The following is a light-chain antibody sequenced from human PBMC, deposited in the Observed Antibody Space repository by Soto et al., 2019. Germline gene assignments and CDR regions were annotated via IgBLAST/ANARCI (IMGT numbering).Light chain of an antibody. Sequence: DIQMTQSPSSLSASVGDRVTITCRASQSISSYLNWYQQKPGKAPKFLIYAASSLQTGVPSRFSGRGSGTDFTLTISSLQPEDFATYSCQQSYSTPPTFGQGTKVEIK. CDR1: QSISSY. J-gene: IGKJ1*01. CDR3: QQSYSTPPT. CDR2: AAS. V-gene: IGKV1-39*01.